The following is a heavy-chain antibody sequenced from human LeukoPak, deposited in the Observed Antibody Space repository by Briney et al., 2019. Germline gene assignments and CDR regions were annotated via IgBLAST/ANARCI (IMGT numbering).Heavy chain of an antibody. CDR2: IQYDGTKK. CDR3: ARGSRNSGSTHDFDY. Sequence: GGSPRLSCAASGFTFTTYGMHWVRQAPGKGLEWVAFIQYDGTKKYYADSVKGRFTISRDNSKNTLYLQMNSLRGEDTALYYCARGSRNSGSTHDFDYWGQGTLVTVSS. V-gene: IGHV3-30*02. CDR1: GFTFTTYG. D-gene: IGHD3-10*01. J-gene: IGHJ4*02.